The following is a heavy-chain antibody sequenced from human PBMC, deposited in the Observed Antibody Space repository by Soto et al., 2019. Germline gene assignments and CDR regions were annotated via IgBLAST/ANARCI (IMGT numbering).Heavy chain of an antibody. CDR2: INHSGST. J-gene: IGHJ6*04. Sequence: PSETLSLTCAVYGGSFSGYYWSWIRQPPGKGLEWIGEINHSGSTNYNPSLKSRVTISVDTSKNQFSLKLSSVTAADTAVYYCARETEGYGSGSAATDVWGKGTTVTVSS. D-gene: IGHD3-10*01. CDR3: ARETEGYGSGSAATDV. CDR1: GGSFSGYY. V-gene: IGHV4-34*01.